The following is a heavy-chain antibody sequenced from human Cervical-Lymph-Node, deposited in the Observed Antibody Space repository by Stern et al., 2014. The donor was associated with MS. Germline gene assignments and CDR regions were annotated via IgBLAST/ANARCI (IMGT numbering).Heavy chain of an antibody. V-gene: IGHV4-61*02. CDR2: IYTSGST. Sequence: QVQLQQSGPGLVKPSQTLSLTCTVSGGSISSGSYYWSWIRQPAGKGLEWIGRIYTSGSTKHNPSLQSRVTISADTPKHHFSLNLASVTAADTAVYYCARETVAADNNWFDPWGQGTLVTVSS. J-gene: IGHJ5*02. D-gene: IGHD6-19*01. CDR1: GGSISSGSYY. CDR3: ARETVAADNNWFDP.